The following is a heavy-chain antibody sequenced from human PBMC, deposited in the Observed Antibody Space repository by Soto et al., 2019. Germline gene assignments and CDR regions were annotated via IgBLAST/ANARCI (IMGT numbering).Heavy chain of an antibody. J-gene: IGHJ6*02. Sequence: SVKVSCKASGGTFSSYAISWVRQAPGQGLEWMGGIIPILGTANYAQKFQGRVTITADESTSTAYMELSSLRSEDTAVYYCVRRKLVHYYYGMDVWGQGTTVTVSS. V-gene: IGHV1-69*13. CDR1: GGTFSSYA. D-gene: IGHD6-6*01. CDR3: VRRKLVHYYYGMDV. CDR2: IIPILGTA.